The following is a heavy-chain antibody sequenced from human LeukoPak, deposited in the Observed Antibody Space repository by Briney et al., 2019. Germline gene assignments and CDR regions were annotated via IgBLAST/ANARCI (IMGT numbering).Heavy chain of an antibody. Sequence: PSETLSLTCTVSDYSISSGYYWGGTRQPPGKGREGIGSIYHSGSTSYNPSLKRRVPIPVNTSKNQFSLKLTAVDATARAADYCSGEMDVGAFYISGAGTLVTASS. CDR2: IYHSGST. CDR1: DYSISSGYY. J-gene: IGHJ3*02. CDR3: SGEMDVGAFYI. D-gene: IGHD5-24*01. V-gene: IGHV4-38-2*02.